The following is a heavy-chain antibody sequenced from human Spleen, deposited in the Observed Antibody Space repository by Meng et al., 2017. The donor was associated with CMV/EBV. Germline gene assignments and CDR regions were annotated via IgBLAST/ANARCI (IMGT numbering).Heavy chain of an antibody. CDR3: ARGVVPTNYYYGMDV. CDR2: IRHDATNI. V-gene: IGHV3-30*02. CDR1: GSTLRSYG. J-gene: IGHJ6*02. D-gene: IGHD2-2*01. Sequence: GESLKISCVLSGSTLRSYGMHWVRQAPGTGLEWLSFIRHDATNIYYADSVKGRFTISRDNAKNSLHLQMNSLRAEDTAVYYCARGVVPTNYYYGMDVWGQGTTVTVSS.